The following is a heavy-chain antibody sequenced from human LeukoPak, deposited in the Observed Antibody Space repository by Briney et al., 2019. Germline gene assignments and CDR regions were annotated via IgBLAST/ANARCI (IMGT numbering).Heavy chain of an antibody. Sequence: GGSLRLSCAASGFTFSRYSMNWVRQAPGKGLEWVSSISSSGTHIYYADSVKGRFTISRDNAKNSLYLQMNSLRAEDTAVYYCARGSEWELLSCDYWGQGTLVTVSS. V-gene: IGHV3-21*01. D-gene: IGHD1-26*01. CDR3: ARGSEWELLSCDY. CDR1: GFTFSRYS. J-gene: IGHJ4*02. CDR2: ISSSGTHI.